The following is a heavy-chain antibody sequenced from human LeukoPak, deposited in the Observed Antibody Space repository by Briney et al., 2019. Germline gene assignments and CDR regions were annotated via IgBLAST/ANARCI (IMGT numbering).Heavy chain of an antibody. Sequence: SETLSLTCTVSGGSISSYYWSWIRQPAGKGLEWIGRIYTSGSTNYNPSLKSRVTMSVDTSKNQFSLKLSSVTAADTAVYYCARDGYRVTGYYYYMDVWGXXTTXTVSS. D-gene: IGHD5-12*01. CDR2: IYTSGST. CDR3: ARDGYRVTGYYYYMDV. V-gene: IGHV4-4*07. CDR1: GGSISSYY. J-gene: IGHJ6*03.